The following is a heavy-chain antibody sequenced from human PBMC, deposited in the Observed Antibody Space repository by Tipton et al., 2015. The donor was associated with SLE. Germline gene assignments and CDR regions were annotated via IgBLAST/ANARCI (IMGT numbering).Heavy chain of an antibody. D-gene: IGHD3-16*01. CDR1: GFTFSTYW. J-gene: IGHJ4*02. CDR2: INTDGSTT. CDR3: ARVMGPG. Sequence: QLVQSGGGVVQPGRSLRLSCAASGFTFSTYWMHWVRQVPGKGLVWVSRINTDGSTTSYADSVKGRFTVSRDNARNTLYLQMNSLRTEDTAVYYCARVMGPGWGQGTLVTVSS. V-gene: IGHV3-74*02.